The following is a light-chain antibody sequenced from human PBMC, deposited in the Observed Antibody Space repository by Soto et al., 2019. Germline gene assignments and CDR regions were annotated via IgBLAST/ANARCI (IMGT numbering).Light chain of an antibody. CDR3: QQYNDYSWT. J-gene: IGKJ1*01. CDR2: KAS. CDR1: QSIGIW. V-gene: IGKV1-5*03. Sequence: IQMTQSPSTLSASVGDRVAITCRASQSIGIWLAWYQKKPGKAPRFLIYKASTLQTWVPSRFSGSGSGTEFTLTISSLQHDDFATYYCQQYNDYSWTFGQGTKVEIK.